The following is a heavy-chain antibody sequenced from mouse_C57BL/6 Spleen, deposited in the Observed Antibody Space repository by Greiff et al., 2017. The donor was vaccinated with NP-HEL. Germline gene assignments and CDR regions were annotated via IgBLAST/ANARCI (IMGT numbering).Heavy chain of an antibody. J-gene: IGHJ4*01. CDR2: IDPANGNT. CDR3: AHDGYSDAMDY. D-gene: IGHD2-3*01. Sequence: VQLQQSVAELVRPGASVKLSCTASGFTFTNTYMHWVKQRPEQGLEWIGRIDPANGNTNYAPKFQGKATITADTSSNTAYLQLSSLTSEDTASDYWAHDGYSDAMDYWGQGTSVTVSS. V-gene: IGHV14-3*01. CDR1: GFTFTNTY.